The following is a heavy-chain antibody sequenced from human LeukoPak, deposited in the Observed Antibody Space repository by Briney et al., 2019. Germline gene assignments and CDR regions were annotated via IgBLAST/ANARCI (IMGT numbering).Heavy chain of an antibody. CDR2: IYSGGST. Sequence: GGSLRLSCAASGFTVSSNYMSWVCQAPGKGLEWVSVIYSGGSTYYADSVKGRFTISRDNSKNTLYLQMNSLRAEDTAVYYCARGAYSSSWYSGNYFDYWGQGTLVTVSS. J-gene: IGHJ4*02. V-gene: IGHV3-53*01. CDR3: ARGAYSSSWYSGNYFDY. CDR1: GFTVSSNY. D-gene: IGHD6-13*01.